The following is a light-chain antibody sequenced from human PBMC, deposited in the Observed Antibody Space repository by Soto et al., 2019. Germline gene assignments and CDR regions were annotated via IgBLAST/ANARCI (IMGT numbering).Light chain of an antibody. CDR2: GAS. CDR1: QSVSSN. J-gene: IGKJ1*01. Sequence: EIVMTQSPATLSLSPGERATLSCRASQSVSSNLAWYQQKPGQAPRLLIYGASTRATGIPARFSGSGSGTEFTLTISRLESEDFAVYYCQQYDNWPQTFGQGTKVDI. V-gene: IGKV3-15*01. CDR3: QQYDNWPQT.